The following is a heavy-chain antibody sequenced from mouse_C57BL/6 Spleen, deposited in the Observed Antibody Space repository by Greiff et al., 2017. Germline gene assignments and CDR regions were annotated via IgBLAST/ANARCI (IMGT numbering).Heavy chain of an antibody. CDR1: GYTFTSYW. D-gene: IGHD2-1*01. CDR2: IYPGSGST. J-gene: IGHJ2*01. V-gene: IGHV1-55*01. Sequence: QVQLQQSGAELVKPGASVKMSCKASGYTFTSYWITWVKQRPGQGLEWIGDIYPGSGSTNYNEKFKSKATLTVDTSSSTAYMQLSSLTSEDSAVYYCARRDGNYVYFDYWGQGTTLTVSS. CDR3: ARRDGNYVYFDY.